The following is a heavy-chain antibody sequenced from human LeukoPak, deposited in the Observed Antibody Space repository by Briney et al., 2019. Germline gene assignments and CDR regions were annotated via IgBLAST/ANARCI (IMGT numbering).Heavy chain of an antibody. CDR2: ISESSNTM. V-gene: IGHV3-48*04. D-gene: IGHD2-2*02. CDR1: GFIFSSHR. CDR3: ATAGYTSAWTTDY. Sequence: GGSLRPSCAASGFIFSSHRMNWVRQAPGKGLEWVSYISESSNTMYYADSVKGRFAISRDNAQNSLYLQMNSLRAEDTAVYYCATAGYTSAWTTDYWGQGTLVTVSS. J-gene: IGHJ4*02.